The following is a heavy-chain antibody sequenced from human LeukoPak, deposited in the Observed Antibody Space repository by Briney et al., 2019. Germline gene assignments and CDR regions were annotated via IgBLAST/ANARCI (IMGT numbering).Heavy chain of an antibody. Sequence: PSETLSLTCTVSGGSISSSNYYWGWIRQPPGKGLEWIGSIYYSGSTYYNPSLKSRVTISVDTSKDQFSLKLNSVTAADTAVYYCARDPAAAGSLNLFDPWGQGTLVTVSS. CDR2: IYYSGST. CDR1: GGSISSSNYY. J-gene: IGHJ5*02. V-gene: IGHV4-39*07. CDR3: ARDPAAAGSLNLFDP. D-gene: IGHD6-13*01.